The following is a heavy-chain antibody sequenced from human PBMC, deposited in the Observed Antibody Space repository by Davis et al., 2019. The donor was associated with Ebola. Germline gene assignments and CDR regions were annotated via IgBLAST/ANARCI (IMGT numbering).Heavy chain of an antibody. CDR1: GFTFSSYG. Sequence: GGSLRLSCAASGFTFSSYGMNWVRQAPGKGLEWVSTISGGGYSTNYADSVKGRFTISRDNPKNSLSLQMNSLRADDTAMYYCARVDASSAFDIWGQGTMVTVSS. V-gene: IGHV3-23*01. J-gene: IGHJ3*02. CDR3: ARVDASSAFDI. CDR2: ISGGGYST.